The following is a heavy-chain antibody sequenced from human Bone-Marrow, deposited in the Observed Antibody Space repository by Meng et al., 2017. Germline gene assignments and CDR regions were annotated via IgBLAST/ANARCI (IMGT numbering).Heavy chain of an antibody. V-gene: IGHV3-74*01. Sequence: GESLKISCVASGFAFSSYWMHWVRQAPGKGLVWVSRIKNDGSITTYADSVRGRFTISRDNAKNTVYLQMNSLRAEDTAVYYCARTEGPLDYWGQGTLVTGSS. CDR3: ARTEGPLDY. D-gene: IGHD1-14*01. J-gene: IGHJ4*02. CDR2: IKNDGSIT. CDR1: GFAFSSYW.